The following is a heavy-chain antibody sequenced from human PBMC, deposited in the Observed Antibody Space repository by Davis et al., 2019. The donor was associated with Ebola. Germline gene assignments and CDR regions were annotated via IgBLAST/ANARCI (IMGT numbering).Heavy chain of an antibody. V-gene: IGHV3-7*01. CDR2: IKQDGSEK. CDR3: ARRRWLQMNWYFDL. Sequence: GESLKISCAASGFTFSNYAMHWVRQAPGKGLEWVANIKQDGSEKYYVDSVKGRFTISRDNAKNSLYLQMNSLRAEDTAVYYCARRRWLQMNWYFDLWGRGTLVTVSS. CDR1: GFTFSNYA. J-gene: IGHJ2*01. D-gene: IGHD5-24*01.